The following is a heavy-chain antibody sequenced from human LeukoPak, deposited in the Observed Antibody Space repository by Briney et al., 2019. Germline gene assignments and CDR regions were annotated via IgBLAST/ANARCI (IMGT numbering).Heavy chain of an antibody. CDR3: ARDRIQLWLLDALDI. J-gene: IGHJ3*02. CDR2: ISGSGGST. Sequence: GGSLRLSCAASGFTFSSYAMSWVRQAPGKGLEWVSAISGSGGSTYYADSVKGRFTISRDNSKNTLYLQMNSLRAEDTAVYYCARDRIQLWLLDALDIWGQGTMVTVSS. CDR1: GFTFSSYA. V-gene: IGHV3-23*01. D-gene: IGHD5-18*01.